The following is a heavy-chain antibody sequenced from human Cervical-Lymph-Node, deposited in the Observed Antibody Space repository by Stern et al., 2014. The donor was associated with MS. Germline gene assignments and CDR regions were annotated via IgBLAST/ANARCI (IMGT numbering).Heavy chain of an antibody. J-gene: IGHJ5*02. CDR3: ALSSETSDRWYSLGYDL. Sequence: QVQLVQSRAEVTKPGSSVKVSCKASAGTFSKFPSSWVRQAPGQGLEWMGGIFPVFGTPTYAQEFRGRVTITADVSTSTVYMELSSLRSDDTAVYYCALSSETSDRWYSLGYDLWGQGTLVTVSS. D-gene: IGHD6-13*01. CDR2: IFPVFGTP. CDR1: AGTFSKFP. V-gene: IGHV1-69*01.